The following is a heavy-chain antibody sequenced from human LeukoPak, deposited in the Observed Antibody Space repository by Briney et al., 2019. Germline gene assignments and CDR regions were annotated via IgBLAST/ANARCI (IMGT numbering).Heavy chain of an antibody. CDR1: GFTFSTYA. Sequence: PGRSPRLSCAASGFTFSTYAISWVCQAPGKGLEWVSAVRGTGTDTYYADSAKGRYTISRDNSKTTMYLQMNSLRAEDTAIYYCAKSSRRNSGYDSPFDYRGQGSLVTVSS. CDR3: AKSSRRNSGYDSPFDY. J-gene: IGHJ4*02. CDR2: VRGTGTDT. D-gene: IGHD5-12*01. V-gene: IGHV3-23*01.